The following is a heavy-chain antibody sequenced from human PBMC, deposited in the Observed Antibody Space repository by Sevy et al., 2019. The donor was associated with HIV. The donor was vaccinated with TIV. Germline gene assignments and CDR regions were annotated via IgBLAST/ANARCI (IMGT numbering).Heavy chain of an antibody. J-gene: IGHJ5*02. CDR1: GYTFTSYY. CDR2: INPSGGST. V-gene: IGHV1-46*01. CDR3: ARDRRHIVVGTAMNWLDP. Sequence: ASLKVSCKASGYTFTSYYMHWVRQAPGQGLEWMGIINPSGGSTSYAQKFQGRVTMTRDTSTSTVYMELSSLRSEDTAVYYCARDRRHIVVGTAMNWLDPWGQGTLVTVSS. D-gene: IGHD2-21*02.